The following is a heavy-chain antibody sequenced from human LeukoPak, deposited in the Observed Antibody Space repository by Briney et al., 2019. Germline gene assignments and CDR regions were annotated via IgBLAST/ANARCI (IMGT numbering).Heavy chain of an antibody. V-gene: IGHV1-8*03. CDR3: ARGLLGYSSIYYYYYMDV. CDR2: MNPNSGNT. D-gene: IGHD6-13*01. Sequence: ASVKVPCKASGYTFTSYDINWVRQATGQGLEWMGWMNPNSGNTGYAQKFQGRVTITRNTSISTAYMELSSLRSEDTAVYYCARGLLGYSSIYYYYYMDVWGKGTTVTVSS. CDR1: GYTFTSYD. J-gene: IGHJ6*03.